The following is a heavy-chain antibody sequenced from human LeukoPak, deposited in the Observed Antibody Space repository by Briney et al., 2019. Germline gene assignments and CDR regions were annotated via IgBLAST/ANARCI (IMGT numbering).Heavy chain of an antibody. V-gene: IGHV5-51*01. CDR1: GYSFTSYW. Sequence: GESLNISCQGSGYSFTSYWIGWVRQMPGKGLEWMGIIYPGDSDTRYSTPFPGQVTISADKSISTAYLQWSSLKASDTAMYHCARSGDCLLPGAYNWFDPWGQGTLVTVSS. J-gene: IGHJ5*02. D-gene: IGHD3-9*01. CDR3: ARSGDCLLPGAYNWFDP. CDR2: IYPGDSDT.